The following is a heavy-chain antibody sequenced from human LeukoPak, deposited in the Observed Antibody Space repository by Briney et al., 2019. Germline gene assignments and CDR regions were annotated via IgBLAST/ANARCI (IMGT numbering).Heavy chain of an antibody. Sequence: GPSVKVSCKASGYTFTAYYMHWVRQAPGQGLEWMGWINPNSGGTNYAQKFQGRVTMTRDPSISTAYMELSRLRSDDTPVYSCARGGQGAPLDYWGQGSLVTVSS. CDR3: ARGGQGAPLDY. V-gene: IGHV1-2*02. CDR2: INPNSGGT. J-gene: IGHJ4*02. CDR1: GYTFTAYY. D-gene: IGHD1-26*01.